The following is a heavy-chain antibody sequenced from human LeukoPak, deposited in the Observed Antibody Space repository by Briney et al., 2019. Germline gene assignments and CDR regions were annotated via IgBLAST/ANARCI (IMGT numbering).Heavy chain of an antibody. J-gene: IGHJ6*03. D-gene: IGHD3-3*01. Sequence: GGSLRLSCAASGFTFSSYGMHWVRQAPGKGLEWVAFIRYDGSNKYYADSVKGRFTISRDNSKNTLYLQMNSLRAEDTAVYYCAKDWAPNNSVLRFLEWSPYYMDVWGKGTTVTVSS. CDR2: IRYDGSNK. V-gene: IGHV3-30*02. CDR3: AKDWAPNNSVLRFLEWSPYYMDV. CDR1: GFTFSSYG.